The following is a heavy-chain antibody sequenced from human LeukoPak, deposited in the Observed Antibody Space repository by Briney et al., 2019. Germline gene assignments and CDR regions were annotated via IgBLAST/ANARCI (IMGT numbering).Heavy chain of an antibody. Sequence: GGSLRLSCAASGFTFSSYAMHWVRQAPGKGLEWVALIWFDGNNKYFADSVKGRFTISRDNSKNTMYLQMNSLRAEDTAVYYCAKDLMVRGVSHYYYYMDVWGKGTTVTVSS. J-gene: IGHJ6*03. V-gene: IGHV3-33*06. CDR1: GFTFSSYA. D-gene: IGHD3-10*01. CDR3: AKDLMVRGVSHYYYYMDV. CDR2: IWFDGNNK.